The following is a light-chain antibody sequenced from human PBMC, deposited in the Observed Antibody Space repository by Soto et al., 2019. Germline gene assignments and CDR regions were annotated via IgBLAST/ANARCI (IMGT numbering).Light chain of an antibody. CDR1: SSDVGGYNY. V-gene: IGLV2-11*01. Sequence: QSALTQPRSVSGSPGQSVTISCTGTSSDVGGYNYVSWYQQHPGKAPKLIIYDVSKRPSGVPDRFSGSKSGNTSSLTISGRQAEDEADYYCCSYAGSYYVFGTGTKLTVL. CDR2: DVS. J-gene: IGLJ1*01. CDR3: CSYAGSYYV.